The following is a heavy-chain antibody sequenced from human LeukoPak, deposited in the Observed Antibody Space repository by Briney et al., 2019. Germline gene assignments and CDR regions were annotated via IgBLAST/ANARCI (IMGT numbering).Heavy chain of an antibody. V-gene: IGHV3-23*01. J-gene: IGHJ4*02. CDR2: ISVSGGNT. CDR1: GFTFSSSA. CDR3: AKAPTTVGGEAY. Sequence: GGSLRLSCVASGFTFSSSAMSWVRQAPGKGLEWVSSISVSGGNTYYADSVKGRFTTSRDNSKNTLYLQMNSLRVEDTAVYYCAKAPTTVGGEAYWGQGTLVTVSS. D-gene: IGHD4-17*01.